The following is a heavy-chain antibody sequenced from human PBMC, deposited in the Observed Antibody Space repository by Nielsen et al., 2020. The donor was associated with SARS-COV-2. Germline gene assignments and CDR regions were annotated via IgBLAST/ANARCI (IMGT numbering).Heavy chain of an antibody. CDR1: GFTFSSYA. V-gene: IGHV3-30-3*01. J-gene: IGHJ6*03. D-gene: IGHD3-16*01. CDR2: ISYDGSNK. Sequence: GESLKISCAASGFTFSSYAMHWVRQAPGKGLEWVAVISYDGSNKYYADSVKGRFTISRDDSTNTLYLQMNSLRAEDTAVYYCARGVGPLYYYYMDVWGKGTTVTVSS. CDR3: ARGVGPLYYYYMDV.